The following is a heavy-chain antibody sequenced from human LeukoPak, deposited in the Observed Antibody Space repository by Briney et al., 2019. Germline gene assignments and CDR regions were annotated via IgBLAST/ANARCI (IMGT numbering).Heavy chain of an antibody. CDR2: IIPIFGTA. J-gene: IGHJ5*02. CDR1: GGTFSSYA. CDR3: ARVPSYGGSCPPCP. V-gene: IGHV1-69*06. D-gene: IGHD2-15*01. Sequence: ASVKVSCKASGGTFSSYAISWVRQAPGQGLEWMGGIIPIFGTANYAQKFQGRVTITADKSTSTAHMELSSLRSEDTAVYYCARVPSYGGSCPPCPWGQGTLVTVSS.